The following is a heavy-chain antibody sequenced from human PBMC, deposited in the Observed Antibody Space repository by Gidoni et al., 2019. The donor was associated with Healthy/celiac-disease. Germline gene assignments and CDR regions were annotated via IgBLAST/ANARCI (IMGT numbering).Heavy chain of an antibody. CDR1: GFTFSSYS. CDR3: ARDHYDSSGYYYFDY. J-gene: IGHJ4*02. V-gene: IGHV3-21*01. CDR2: ISSSSSYI. D-gene: IGHD3-22*01. Sequence: EVPLVESGGGLVKPGGSLRLSCAASGFTFSSYSMNWFRQAPGKGLEWVSSISSSSSYIYYADSVKGRFTISRDNAKNSLYLQMNSLRAEDTAVYYCARDHYDSSGYYYFDYWGQGTLVTVSS.